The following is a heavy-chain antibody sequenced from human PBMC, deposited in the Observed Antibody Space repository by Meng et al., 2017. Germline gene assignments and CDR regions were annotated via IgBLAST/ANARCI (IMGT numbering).Heavy chain of an antibody. J-gene: IGHJ5*02. V-gene: IGHV1-46*01. CDR2: INPSGGST. D-gene: IGHD3-22*01. CDR3: ARDLPYDSSSYLGINWFDP. CDR1: GYTFTSYY. Sequence: ASVKVSCKASGYTFTSYYMHWVRQAPGQGLEWMGIINPSGGSTSYAQKFQGRVTMTRDTSTSTVYTELSSLRSEDTAVYYCARDLPYDSSSYLGINWFDPWGQGTLVTVSS.